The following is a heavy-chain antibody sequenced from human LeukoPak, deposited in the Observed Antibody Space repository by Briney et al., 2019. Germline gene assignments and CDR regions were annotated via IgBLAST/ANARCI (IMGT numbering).Heavy chain of an antibody. Sequence: SVKVSCKASGGTFSSYAISWVRQAPGQGLEWMGGIIPIFGTANYAQKFQGRVTITADESTSTAYMELSSLRSEDTAVYYCARDYGDPTHFDYWGQGTLVTVSS. CDR3: ARDYGDPTHFDY. CDR2: IIPIFGTA. V-gene: IGHV1-69*13. J-gene: IGHJ4*02. D-gene: IGHD4-17*01. CDR1: GGTFSSYA.